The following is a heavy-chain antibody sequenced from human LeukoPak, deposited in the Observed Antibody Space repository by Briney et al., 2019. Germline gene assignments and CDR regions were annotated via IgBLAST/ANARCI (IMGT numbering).Heavy chain of an antibody. J-gene: IGHJ3*02. CDR2: IYSGGST. CDR1: GFTVSSNY. V-gene: IGHV3-66*01. Sequence: PGGSLRLSCAASGFTVSSNYMSWVRQAPGKGLEWVSVIYSGGSTYYADSVKGRFTISRDNSKNTLYLQMNSLRAEDTAVYYCAKDHDYYDSSGYYFPDAFDIWGQGTMVTVSS. CDR3: AKDHDYYDSSGYYFPDAFDI. D-gene: IGHD3-22*01.